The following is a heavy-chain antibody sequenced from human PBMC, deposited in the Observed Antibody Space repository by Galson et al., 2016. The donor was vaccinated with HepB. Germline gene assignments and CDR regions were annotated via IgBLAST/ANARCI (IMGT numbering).Heavy chain of an antibody. CDR3: VREVAAIFRFDF. CDR2: INTGDGTT. CDR1: GYTFAKYT. V-gene: IGHV1-3*04. Sequence: SVKVSCKASGYTFAKYTVQWLRQAPGQRLEWMGWINTGDGTTKYSQKFQGRVTFTRDTSASTAYMELSSLRSEDTAVYYCVREVAAIFRFDFWGPGTLVTVSS. D-gene: IGHD2-21*02. J-gene: IGHJ4*02.